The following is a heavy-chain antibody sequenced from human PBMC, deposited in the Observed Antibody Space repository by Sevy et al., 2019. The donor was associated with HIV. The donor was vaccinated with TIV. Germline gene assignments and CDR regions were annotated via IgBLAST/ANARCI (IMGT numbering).Heavy chain of an antibody. CDR2: ISAYNGNT. CDR3: ARDADCSSTSCYTRWFDP. J-gene: IGHJ5*02. V-gene: IGHV1-18*04. CDR1: GYTFTSYG. Sequence: ASVKVSCKASGYTFTSYGISWVRQAPGQGLEWMGWISAYNGNTNYAQKLQGRVTMTTDASTSTAYMELGTLRSDDAAVYYRARDADCSSTSCYTRWFDPWGQGTLVTVSS. D-gene: IGHD2-2*02.